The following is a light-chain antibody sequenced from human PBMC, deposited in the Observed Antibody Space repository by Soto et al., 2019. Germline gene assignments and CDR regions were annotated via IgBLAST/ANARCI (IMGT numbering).Light chain of an antibody. J-gene: IGKJ2*01. Sequence: EIVMTQPPATLSLSPGERAALSCRASQSSNSELAWYQQKPGQPPRLLIYGASTRATGVPARFTGSESGSEFTLTISGLQSEDFAVYYCQQGHNWPLPFGQGTRLEI. CDR2: GAS. CDR3: QQGHNWPLP. CDR1: QSSNSE. V-gene: IGKV3-15*01.